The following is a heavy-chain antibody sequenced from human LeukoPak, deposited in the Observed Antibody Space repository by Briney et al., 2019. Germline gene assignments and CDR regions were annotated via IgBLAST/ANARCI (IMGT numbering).Heavy chain of an antibody. CDR1: GGSISSFH. CDR2: ISYSGDT. CDR3: ARVYGSGTYYLYFDY. J-gene: IGHJ4*02. D-gene: IGHD3-10*01. V-gene: IGHV4-59*01. Sequence: SETLSLTCTVSGGSISSFHWSWIRQPPGMGLEWIGYISYSGDTKYNPSLKSRVTISEDTSKNQFSLKLSSVTAADTAVYYCARVYGSGTYYLYFDYWGQGTLVTVSS.